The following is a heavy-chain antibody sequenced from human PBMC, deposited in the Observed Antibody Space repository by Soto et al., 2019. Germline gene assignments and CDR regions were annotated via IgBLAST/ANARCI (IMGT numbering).Heavy chain of an antibody. CDR1: GFTFTSYY. D-gene: IGHD4-17*01. CDR2: ISVDGSRT. Sequence: EVQLVESGGGLVQPGGSLRLSCAASGFTFTSYYIHWVRQAPWKGLVWVSTISVDGSRTVYADSVRGRFTISRDNAKNTVALQMNSLRAEDTAVYYCARDVDGDPDCYLALWGRGTRVTVSS. V-gene: IGHV3-74*03. J-gene: IGHJ2*01. CDR3: ARDVDGDPDCYLAL.